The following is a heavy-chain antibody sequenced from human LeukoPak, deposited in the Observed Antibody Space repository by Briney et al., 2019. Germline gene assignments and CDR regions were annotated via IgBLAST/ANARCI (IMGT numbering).Heavy chain of an antibody. D-gene: IGHD6-13*01. Sequence: GGSLRLSCAAAGFTFSSYAMSWVRQAPGKGLEWVSAISGSGGSTYYADSVEGRFTISRDNSKNTLYLQMNSLRAEDTAVYYCAKDRWGQQLVRNWFDPWGQGTLVTVSS. J-gene: IGHJ5*02. CDR2: ISGSGGST. CDR3: AKDRWGQQLVRNWFDP. CDR1: GFTFSSYA. V-gene: IGHV3-23*01.